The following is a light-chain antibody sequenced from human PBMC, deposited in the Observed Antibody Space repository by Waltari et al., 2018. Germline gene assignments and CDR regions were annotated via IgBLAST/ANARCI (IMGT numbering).Light chain of an antibody. CDR3: QSYDSSLSAVV. Sequence: QSVLTQSPSVSGAPGQRVPISCTGSSANIGADYDVNWYQVLPGAAPKLLIYTNFNRPSGVPDRFSGTRSGTSASLAITGLRPEDEGDYYCQSYDSSLSAVVFGGGTKVTVL. CDR2: TNF. J-gene: IGLJ2*01. V-gene: IGLV1-40*01. CDR1: SANIGADYD.